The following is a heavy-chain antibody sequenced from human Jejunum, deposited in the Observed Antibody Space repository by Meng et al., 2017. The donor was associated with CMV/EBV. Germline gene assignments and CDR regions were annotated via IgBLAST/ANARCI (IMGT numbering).Heavy chain of an antibody. V-gene: IGHV1-3*01. D-gene: IGHD4-23*01. J-gene: IGHJ2*01. CDR1: GHPFSNYA. CDR3: ASERWGSGYLDL. CDR2: VNAGNGNT. Sequence: QVQLVQSGAEVKKPGASVQVSCKASGHPFSNYAMHWVRQAPGQRLEWMGLVNAGNGNTRYSQKFQGRVTISRDTSASTVYMELSSLISEDTAVYYCASERWGSGYLDLWGRGSLVTGYS.